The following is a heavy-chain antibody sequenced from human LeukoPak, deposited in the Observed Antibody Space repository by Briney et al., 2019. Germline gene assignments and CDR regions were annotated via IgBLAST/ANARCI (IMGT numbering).Heavy chain of an antibody. J-gene: IGHJ4*02. V-gene: IGHV1-69*01. D-gene: IGHD4-11*01. CDR2: IIPIFGTA. CDR3: ASPKPYSNKFDY. CDR1: GGTFSSYA. Sequence: SVKVSCKASGGTFSSYAISWVRQAPGQGLEWMGGIIPIFGTANYAQKFQGRVTITADESTSTAYMELSSLRSEDTAVYYCASPKPYSNKFDYWGQGTLVTVSS.